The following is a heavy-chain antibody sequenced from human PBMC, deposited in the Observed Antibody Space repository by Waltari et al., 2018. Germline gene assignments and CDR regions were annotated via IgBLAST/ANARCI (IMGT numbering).Heavy chain of an antibody. CDR2: IWYDGSNK. D-gene: IGHD1-1*01. CDR1: GFTFSSYG. Sequence: QVQLVESGGGVVPPGRSLRLSCAASGFTFSSYGMHWVRQAPGKGLERVAVIWYDGSNKYYADSVKGRFTISRDNSKNTLYLQMNSLRAEDTAVYYCASGLGYMDYWGQGTLVTVSS. CDR3: ASGLGYMDY. J-gene: IGHJ4*02. V-gene: IGHV3-33*01.